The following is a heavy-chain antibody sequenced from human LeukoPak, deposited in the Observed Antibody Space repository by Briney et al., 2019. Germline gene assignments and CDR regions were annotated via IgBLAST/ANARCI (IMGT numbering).Heavy chain of an antibody. CDR2: LYHSGSA. CDR3: ARQNIVVVVAATPGAFDI. D-gene: IGHD2-15*01. J-gene: IGHJ3*02. V-gene: IGHV4-38-2*01. CDR1: DYSIRSGYY. Sequence: PSETLSLTCDVSDYSIRSGYYWGWIRQPPGKGLEWIGSLYHSGSAYYSPSLKSRVTISLDTSNNELSLRLSSVTAADTATYYCARQNIVVVVAATPGAFDIWGQGTLVTVSS.